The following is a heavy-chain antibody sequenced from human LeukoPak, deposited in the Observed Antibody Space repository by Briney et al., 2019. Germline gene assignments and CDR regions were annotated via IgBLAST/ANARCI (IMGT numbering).Heavy chain of an antibody. D-gene: IGHD6-19*01. Sequence: SETLSLTCAVYGGSFSRYYWSWIRQSPGKGLEWIAEIDHRGDTNYNPSLKSRVTISLDTSKNQFSLNLSSVTAADTAVYYCARGGDSSGWYYYYMDVWGKGTTVTVSS. J-gene: IGHJ6*03. V-gene: IGHV4-34*01. CDR2: IDHRGDT. CDR1: GGSFSRYY. CDR3: ARGGDSSGWYYYYMDV.